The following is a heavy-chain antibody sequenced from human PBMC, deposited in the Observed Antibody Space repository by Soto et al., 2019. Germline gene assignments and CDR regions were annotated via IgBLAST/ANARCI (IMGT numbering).Heavy chain of an antibody. CDR2: ISYDGTKT. CDR1: GFTFSIYA. V-gene: IGHV3-30*03. Sequence: QVQLVESGGGVVQPGRSLRVSCAASGFTFSIYAMHWVRQAPGTGLEWVAVISYDGTKTYYADSVKGRFTISRDNSKNTVYLQMNSLRDEDTXXXXXXXXXXXXRQWLIDPFDYWGQGTLVTVSP. J-gene: IGHJ4*02. D-gene: IGHD6-19*01. CDR3: XXXXXXXRQWLIDPFDY.